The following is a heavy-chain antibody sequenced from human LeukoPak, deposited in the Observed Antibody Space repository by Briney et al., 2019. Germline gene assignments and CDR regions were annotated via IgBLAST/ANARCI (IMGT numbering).Heavy chain of an antibody. CDR2: ITGTGTYI. D-gene: IGHD2-2*01. CDR1: GFTFSTYT. CDR3: ARSCSSSSCAGWFDP. J-gene: IGHJ5*02. Sequence: GGSLRLSCAASGFTFSTYTMTWVRQAPGKGLEWVSSITGTGTYIYYADSVKGRFTISRDNAKNSLYLQMNSLRAEDTAVYYCARSCSSSSCAGWFDPWGQGTLVSVSS. V-gene: IGHV3-21*01.